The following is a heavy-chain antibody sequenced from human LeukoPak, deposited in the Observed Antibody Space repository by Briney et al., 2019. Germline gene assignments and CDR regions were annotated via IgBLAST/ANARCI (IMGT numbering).Heavy chain of an antibody. Sequence: PSETLSLTCTVSGDSVSSSPYYWGWIRQPPGRGLEWIGYIYYNGNTNYSPSLKSRVTMSVDTSKNLFSLKVSSVTAADTAVYYCARGRSNYYGMDVWGQGTTVTVSS. D-gene: IGHD1-26*01. V-gene: IGHV4-61*01. CDR1: GDSVSSSPYY. CDR3: ARGRSNYYGMDV. J-gene: IGHJ6*02. CDR2: IYYNGNT.